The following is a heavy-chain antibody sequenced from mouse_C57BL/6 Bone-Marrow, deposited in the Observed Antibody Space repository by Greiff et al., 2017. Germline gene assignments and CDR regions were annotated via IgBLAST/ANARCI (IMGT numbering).Heavy chain of an antibody. CDR3: ASPGSSLFAY. V-gene: IGHV3-6*01. J-gene: IGHJ3*01. CDR2: ISYDGSN. Sequence: EVKLQESGPGLVKPSQSLSLTCSVTGYSITSGYYWNWIRQFPGNKLEWMGYISYDGSNKYNPSLKNRISITRDTSKNQFFLELNSVTTEDTATYYCASPGSSLFAYWGQGTLVTVSA. CDR1: GYSITSGYY. D-gene: IGHD1-1*01.